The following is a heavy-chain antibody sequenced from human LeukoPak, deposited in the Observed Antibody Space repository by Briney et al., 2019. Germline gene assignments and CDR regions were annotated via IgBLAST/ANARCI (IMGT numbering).Heavy chain of an antibody. CDR2: IRSKAFGGTT. J-gene: IGHJ4*02. D-gene: IGHD5-24*01. Sequence: GGSLRLSCTASGFTFGDYAMSWVRQAPEKGLEWVGFIRSKAFGGTTEYAASVKGRFTISRDDSKSIAYLQMNSLKTEDTAVYYCTRGRDGYNFPFSANDYCGQGTLVTVSS. CDR3: TRGRDGYNFPFSANDY. CDR1: GFTFGDYA. V-gene: IGHV3-49*04.